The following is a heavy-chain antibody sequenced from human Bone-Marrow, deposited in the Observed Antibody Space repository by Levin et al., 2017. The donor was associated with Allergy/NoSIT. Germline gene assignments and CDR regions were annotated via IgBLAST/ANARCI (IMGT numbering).Heavy chain of an antibody. V-gene: IGHV3-48*03. J-gene: IGHJ5*02. CDR3: ARLRGIAAAGSNWFDP. CDR2: ISSSGSTI. D-gene: IGHD6-13*01. CDR1: GFTFSSYE. Sequence: PGGSLRLSCAASGFTFSSYEMNWVRQAPGKGLEWVSYISSSGSTIYYADSVKGRFTISRDNAKNSLYLQMNSLRAEDTAVYYCARLRGIAAAGSNWFDPWGQGTLVTVSS.